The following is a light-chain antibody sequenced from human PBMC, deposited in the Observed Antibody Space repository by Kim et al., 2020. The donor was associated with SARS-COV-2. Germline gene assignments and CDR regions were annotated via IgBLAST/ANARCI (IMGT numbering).Light chain of an antibody. Sequence: FSPPDSVSRCYSPTLRQSSSDLARYLQNPVPAPRRLVYRASSLATGIPDRLSASEAQTEFTLTISRLEPEEFAVYYCQQGVSSRTFGQGTKLDIK. J-gene: IGKJ1*01. CDR2: RAS. CDR1: LRQSSSD. V-gene: IGKV3-20*01. CDR3: QQGVSSRT.